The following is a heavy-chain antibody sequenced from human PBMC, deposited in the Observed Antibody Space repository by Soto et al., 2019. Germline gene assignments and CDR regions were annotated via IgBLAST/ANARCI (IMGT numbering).Heavy chain of an antibody. J-gene: IGHJ4*02. CDR1: GYTFTTYG. Sequence: QVQVVQSAVEVQKPGASVKVSCKASGYTFTTYGLSWVRQAPGQGLEWIGWISAYNGDTRYAQNFQGRVTMTRDTSISTTYTELTSLRSDDTAVYYCVSERGGGSFDYWGQGTLVTVSS. CDR3: VSERGGGSFDY. CDR2: ISAYNGDT. V-gene: IGHV1-18*01. D-gene: IGHD3-10*01.